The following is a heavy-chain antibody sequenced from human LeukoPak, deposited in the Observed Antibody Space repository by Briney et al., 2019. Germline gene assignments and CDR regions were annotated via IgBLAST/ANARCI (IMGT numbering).Heavy chain of an antibody. CDR2: ISYDGSNK. J-gene: IGHJ4*02. V-gene: IGHV3-30*04. CDR1: GFTFSSYA. CDR3: ARALRNYYDSSGPNPPGY. D-gene: IGHD3-22*01. Sequence: PGGSLRLSCAASGFTFSSYAMHWVRQAPGKGLEWVAVISYDGSNKYYADSVKGRFTISRDNSKNTLYLQMNSLRAEDTAVYYCARALRNYYDSSGPNPPGYWGQGTRVTVSS.